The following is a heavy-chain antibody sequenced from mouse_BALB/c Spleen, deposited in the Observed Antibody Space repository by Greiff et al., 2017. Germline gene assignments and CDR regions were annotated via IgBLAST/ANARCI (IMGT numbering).Heavy chain of an antibody. CDR1: GFTFSSYG. CDR3: ATAATHWYFDV. CDR2: INSNGGST. J-gene: IGHJ1*01. Sequence: DVMLVESGGGLVQPGGSLKLSCAASGFTFSSYGMSWVRQTPDKRLALVATINSNGGSTYYPDSLKGRFTISRDNTKNTLYLQMSSLKSEDTAMYYCATAATHWYFDVWSAGTTVTVSS. D-gene: IGHD1-2*01. V-gene: IGHV5-6-3*01.